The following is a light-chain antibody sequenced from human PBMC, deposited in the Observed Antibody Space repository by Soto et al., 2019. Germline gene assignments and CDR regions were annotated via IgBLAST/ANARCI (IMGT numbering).Light chain of an antibody. CDR3: QQRDYWQVT. CDR2: DIS. V-gene: IGKV3-11*01. Sequence: EIVLTQSPATLSSFPGDRAALSCRASVSVSSRLAWYQQKPGQAPKLLIYDISKRATGIPARFSGSGSGTDFTLTITSLEPEDFAVYYCQQRDYWQVTFGQGTRLEI. CDR1: VSVSSR. J-gene: IGKJ5*01.